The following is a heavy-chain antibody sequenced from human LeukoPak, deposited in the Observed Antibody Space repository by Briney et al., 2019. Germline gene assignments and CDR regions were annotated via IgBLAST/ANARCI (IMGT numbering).Heavy chain of an antibody. CDR3: ARDPDGDYHFDY. V-gene: IGHV1-18*01. Sequence: ASVTVSFTASGYTFTIYGISWVRQAPGQGLEWMGWISAYNAKTNYSQKFQGRVTMTTDTSTSTAYMELRSLRSDDTAVYYCARDPDGDYHFDYWGQGTPVTGAS. CDR1: GYTFTIYG. CDR2: ISAYNAKT. D-gene: IGHD4-17*01. J-gene: IGHJ4*02.